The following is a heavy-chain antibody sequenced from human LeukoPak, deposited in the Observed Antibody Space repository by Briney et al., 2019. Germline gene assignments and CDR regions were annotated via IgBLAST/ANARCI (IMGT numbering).Heavy chain of an antibody. J-gene: IGHJ4*02. V-gene: IGHV1-18*04. Sequence: ASVKVSCKGSGYNFDRYGVNWVRQAPGQGLEWVGWISTYNGNTFYARKFEGRVSMTTDTSTNTVYMDLRSLRSDDTAVYYCARLVSDSSGYYNDYWGQGTLVTVSS. CDR1: GYNFDRYG. CDR2: ISTYNGNT. D-gene: IGHD3-22*01. CDR3: ARLVSDSSGYYNDY.